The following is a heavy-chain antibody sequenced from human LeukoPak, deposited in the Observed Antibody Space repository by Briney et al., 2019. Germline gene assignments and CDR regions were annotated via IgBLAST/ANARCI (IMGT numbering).Heavy chain of an antibody. CDR2: INDSGRT. J-gene: IGHJ6*03. Sequence: NPSETLSLTCAVYGGSFSNYHWSWIRQPPGRGLEWIGEINDSGRTNYNPSLMSRVTVSVDTSKNQFSLRLTSVTATDTAVYYCARRWNYGRNYYIDVWGNGATVSVSS. V-gene: IGHV4-34*01. CDR1: GGSFSNYH. D-gene: IGHD1-7*01. CDR3: ARRWNYGRNYYIDV.